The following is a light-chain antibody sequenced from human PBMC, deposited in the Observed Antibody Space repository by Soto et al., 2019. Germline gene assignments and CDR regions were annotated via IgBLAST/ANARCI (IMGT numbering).Light chain of an antibody. Sequence: DIRLTQSPSFLSGSVGDRVTITCRASQDINSYLAWYQQKPGKAPKLLIYAATTLVSAVPSRFSGAGSGTEFTLTISSLQPEDVATYYCQQRHMYPRTFGQGTKVEF. J-gene: IGKJ1*01. CDR1: QDINSY. V-gene: IGKV1-9*01. CDR3: QQRHMYPRT. CDR2: AAT.